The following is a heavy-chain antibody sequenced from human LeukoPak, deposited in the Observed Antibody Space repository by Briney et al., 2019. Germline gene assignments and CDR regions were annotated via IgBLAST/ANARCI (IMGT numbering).Heavy chain of an antibody. J-gene: IGHJ4*02. CDR2: TYYRPKWYS. CDR1: GDSVSSNNGA. Sequence: SQTLSLTCAISGDSVSSNNGAWNWIRQSPSRGLEWLGRTYYRPKWYSDYAASVQGRITINPDTSKNQFSLQLYSVTPEDTAVYYCARDVGTSGWHTFDYWGQGTLVTVSS. CDR3: ARDVGTSGWHTFDY. V-gene: IGHV6-1*01. D-gene: IGHD6-19*01.